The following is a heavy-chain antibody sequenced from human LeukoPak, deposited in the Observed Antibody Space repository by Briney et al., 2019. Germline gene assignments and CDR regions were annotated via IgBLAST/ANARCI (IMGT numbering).Heavy chain of an antibody. CDR2: INPNSGGT. CDR3: ARDLLGLFYYDSSGYPDY. J-gene: IGHJ4*02. CDR1: GYTFTGYY. V-gene: IGHV1-2*02. Sequence: ASVKVSCKASGYTFTGYYMHWVRQAPGQGLEWMGWINPNSGGTNYAQKFQGRVTMTRDTSISTAYMELSRLRSDDTAVYYCARDLLGLFYYDSSGYPDYWGQGTLVTVSS. D-gene: IGHD3-22*01.